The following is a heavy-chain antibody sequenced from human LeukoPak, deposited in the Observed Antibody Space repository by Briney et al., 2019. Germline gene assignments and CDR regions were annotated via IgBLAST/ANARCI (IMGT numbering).Heavy chain of an antibody. D-gene: IGHD3-22*01. J-gene: IGHJ3*02. CDR2: ISSSGST. V-gene: IGHV4-61*02. CDR3: ARGPYSYDSSGAFDI. CDR1: GDSISSGDYY. Sequence: SETQSLTCTVSGDSISSGDYYWSWIWQPAGKGLEWIGRISSSGSTNYNPSLKSRVTISVDTSKNQFSLKLSSVTAADTAVYFCARGPYSYDSSGAFDIWGQGTMVTVSS.